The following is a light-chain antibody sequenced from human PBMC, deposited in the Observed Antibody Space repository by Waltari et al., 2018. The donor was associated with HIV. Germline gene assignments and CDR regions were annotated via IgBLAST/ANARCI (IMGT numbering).Light chain of an antibody. CDR2: EVT. CDR1: NSDIGKYNL. V-gene: IGLV2-23*02. J-gene: IGLJ1*01. CDR3: SSYATGNTYV. Sequence: QSALTQPASVSGSPGQSITISCPGTNSDIGKYNLFSWYQQHPGRVPKVLIFEVTTRPSGISHRFSGSKSDNTASLTISGLQAEDEADYYCSSYATGNTYVFGTGTSVTVL.